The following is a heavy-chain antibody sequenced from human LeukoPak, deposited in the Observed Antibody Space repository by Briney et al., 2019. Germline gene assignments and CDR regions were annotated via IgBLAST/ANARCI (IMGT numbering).Heavy chain of an antibody. CDR2: ILGDGSAT. CDR3: ARDLYHDSDG. J-gene: IGHJ4*02. V-gene: IGHV3-74*01. CDR1: GFTFRNDW. Sequence: PGGSLRLSCAASGFTFRNDWMHWVRRAPGQGLAWVSSILGDGSATFYADSVKGRFTTSRDNAKSILYLQMKNLRVEDTAVYYCARDLYHDSDGWGQGTLVTVSS. D-gene: IGHD3-22*01.